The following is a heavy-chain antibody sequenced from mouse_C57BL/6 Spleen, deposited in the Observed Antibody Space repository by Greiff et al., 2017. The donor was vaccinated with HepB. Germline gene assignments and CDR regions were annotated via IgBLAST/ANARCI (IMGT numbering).Heavy chain of an antibody. J-gene: IGHJ2*01. CDR3: ARGKYYYGSSYFDY. CDR2: IHPNSGST. CDR1: GYTFTSYW. D-gene: IGHD1-1*01. Sequence: VQLQQPGAELVKPGASVKLSCKASGYTFTSYWMHWVKQRPGQGLEWIGMIHPNSGSTNYNEKFKSKATLTVDKSSSTAYMQLSSLTSEDSAVYYCARGKYYYGSSYFDYWGQGTTLTVSS. V-gene: IGHV1-64*01.